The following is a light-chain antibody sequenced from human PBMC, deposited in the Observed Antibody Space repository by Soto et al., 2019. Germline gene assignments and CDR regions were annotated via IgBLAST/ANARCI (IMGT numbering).Light chain of an antibody. V-gene: IGLV1-44*01. CDR1: NSNIEGNA. CDR3: ATWDDSLNTWV. J-gene: IGLJ3*02. CDR2: NNN. Sequence: QTALCQTPSASGTLGHSITISCSGSNSNIEGNAVNWYQQVPGTAPKLLIYNNNHRPSGVSDRFSGSKSGTSASLAISGIQSEDETDYYCATWDDSLNTWVFGGGTK.